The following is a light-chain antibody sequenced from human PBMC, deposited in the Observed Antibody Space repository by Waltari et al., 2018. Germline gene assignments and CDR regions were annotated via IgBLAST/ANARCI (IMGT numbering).Light chain of an antibody. J-gene: IGKJ4*02. V-gene: IGKV1-5*03. CDR1: QSIPSW. Sequence: DIQMTQSPSTLSASVGDRVNMTCRASQSIPSWLAWYQQKPGKAPKLLIYKASILESGVSSRFSGGGSGTEFTLTISSLQPDDFATYYCQHYDSYSATFGGGTKVEIK. CDR2: KAS. CDR3: QHYDSYSAT.